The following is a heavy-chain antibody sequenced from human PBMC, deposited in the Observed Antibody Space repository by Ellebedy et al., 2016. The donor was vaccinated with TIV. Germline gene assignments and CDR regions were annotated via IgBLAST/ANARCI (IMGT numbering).Heavy chain of an antibody. J-gene: IGHJ4*02. D-gene: IGHD3-10*01. CDR1: GGSISSNTYH. Sequence: SETLSLTXTVSGGSISSNTYHWGWIRQPPGKGLEWIGAIYYTGATYYQPSLQSRVTMSVNTSNNQFSLRLTSMTAADTAVYYCARPVTFYSGSERSTYFDFWGQGALVTVSS. CDR2: IYYTGAT. V-gene: IGHV4-39*07. CDR3: ARPVTFYSGSERSTYFDF.